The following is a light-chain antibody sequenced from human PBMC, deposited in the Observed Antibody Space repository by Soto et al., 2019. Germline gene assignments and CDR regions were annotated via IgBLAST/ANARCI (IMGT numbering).Light chain of an antibody. CDR1: QSISSW. J-gene: IGKJ1*01. CDR2: HAS. V-gene: IGKV1-5*01. CDR3: QQYNSYS. Sequence: DIQMTQSPSSLSASVGDRITITCRASQSISSWLAWYQQKPGTAPKLLIYHASSLESGVPSRFSGSGSGTEFTLTISSLQPDDFATYYCQQYNSYSFGQGTMVDI.